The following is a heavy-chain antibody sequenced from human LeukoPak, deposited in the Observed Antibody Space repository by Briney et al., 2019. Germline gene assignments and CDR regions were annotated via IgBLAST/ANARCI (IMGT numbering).Heavy chain of an antibody. CDR1: GYTFTGYY. J-gene: IGHJ6*03. D-gene: IGHD3-10*01. Sequence: ASVKVSCKASGYTFTGYYMHWVRQAPGQGLEWVGWINPNSGGTNYAQKFQGRVTMTRDTSISTAYMELSRLRSDDTAVYYCARPWYYYGSGSHYYYMDVWGKGTTVTVSS. CDR2: INPNSGGT. V-gene: IGHV1-2*02. CDR3: ARPWYYYGSGSHYYYMDV.